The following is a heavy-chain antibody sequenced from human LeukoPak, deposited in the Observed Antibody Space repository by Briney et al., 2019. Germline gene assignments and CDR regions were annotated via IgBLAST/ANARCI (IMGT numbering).Heavy chain of an antibody. V-gene: IGHV4-30-4*08. D-gene: IGHD2-21*01. CDR3: VRAWVVIAITAAFDI. Sequence: SETLSLTCTVSGGSISSGDYYWSWIRQPPGKGLEWIGYIYYSGSTYYNPSLKSRVTISVDTSKNQFSLKLSSVTAADTAVYYCVRAWVVIAITAAFDIWGQGTMVTVSS. J-gene: IGHJ3*02. CDR1: GGSISSGDYY. CDR2: IYYSGST.